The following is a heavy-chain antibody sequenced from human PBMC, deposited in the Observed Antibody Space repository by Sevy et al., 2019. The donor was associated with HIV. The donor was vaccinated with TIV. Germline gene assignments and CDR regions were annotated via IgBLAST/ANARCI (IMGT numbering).Heavy chain of an antibody. CDR3: ARDYPNNYYDSSGTNYYYGIDV. CDR2: IKQDGSEK. D-gene: IGHD3-22*01. Sequence: GGSLRLSCAASGFTFSSYWMSWVRQAPGKGLEWVANIKQDGSEKYYVDSVKDRFTISRDNAKNSLYLQMNSLRAEDTAVYYCARDYPNNYYDSSGTNYYYGIDVWGQGTTVTVSS. CDR1: GFTFSSYW. J-gene: IGHJ6*02. V-gene: IGHV3-7*01.